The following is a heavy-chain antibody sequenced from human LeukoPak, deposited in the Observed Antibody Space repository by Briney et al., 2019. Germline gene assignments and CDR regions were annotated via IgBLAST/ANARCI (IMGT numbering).Heavy chain of an antibody. D-gene: IGHD5-24*01. V-gene: IGHV1-69*06. Sequence: EASVKVSCKASGYTFTGYYMHWVRQAPGQGLEWMGGIIPISGTTNYAQRFRGRVTITGDKSTSTAYLELSGLRSEDTAVYYCARVRGEGYKLYYYDYFMDVWGIGTPVTVSS. J-gene: IGHJ6*03. CDR2: IIPISGTT. CDR3: ARVRGEGYKLYYYDYFMDV. CDR1: GYTFTGYY.